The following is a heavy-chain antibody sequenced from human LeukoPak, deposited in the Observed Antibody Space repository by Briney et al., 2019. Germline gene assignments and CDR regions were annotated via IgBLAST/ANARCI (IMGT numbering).Heavy chain of an antibody. V-gene: IGHV3-48*02. CDR2: ISYGSVTI. D-gene: IGHD6-25*01. J-gene: IGHJ4*02. CDR1: GFTFSSYA. CDR3: ARDFSPGQRFYFDY. Sequence: GGSLRLSCAASGFTFSSYAMSWVRQAPGKGLEGVSYISYGSVTIYYADSVKGRFTISRDNAKNSLHLPMNSLRDEDTAVYYCARDFSPGQRFYFDYWGQGTLVTVSS.